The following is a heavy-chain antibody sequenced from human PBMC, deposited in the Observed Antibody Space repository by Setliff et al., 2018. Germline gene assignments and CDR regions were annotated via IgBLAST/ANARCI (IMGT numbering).Heavy chain of an antibody. CDR3: ARGLHSGTYWGTRPLGLDY. J-gene: IGHJ4*02. CDR2: IHPWGGSSEST. Sequence: PSETLSLTCTVSGDSISGDYWSWIRQPPGKGLEWIGHIHPWGGSSESTNYSPSLKSRITISLDKSKSQFSLKLTSVTVADTAVYYCARGLHSGTYWGTRPLGLDYWGQGSLVTVSS. CDR1: GDSISGDY. V-gene: IGHV4-59*08. D-gene: IGHD1-26*01.